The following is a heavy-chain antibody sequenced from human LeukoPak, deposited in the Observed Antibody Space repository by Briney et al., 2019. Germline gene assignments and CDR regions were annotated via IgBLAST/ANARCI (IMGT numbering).Heavy chain of an antibody. CDR1: GGSISSSSYY. CDR2: IYYSGST. V-gene: IGHV4-39*07. D-gene: IGHD5-18*01. Sequence: KTSETLSLTCTVSGGSISSSSYYWGWVRQPPGKGLEWIGSIYYSGSTYYNPSLKSRVTISVDTSKNQFSLKLSSVTAADTAVYYCASPIQLSAFDIWGQGTMVTVSS. CDR3: ASPIQLSAFDI. J-gene: IGHJ3*02.